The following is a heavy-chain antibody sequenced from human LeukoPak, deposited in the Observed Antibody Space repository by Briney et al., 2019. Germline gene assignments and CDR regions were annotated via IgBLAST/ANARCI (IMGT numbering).Heavy chain of an antibody. D-gene: IGHD3-10*01. CDR1: GYTFTGYY. V-gene: IGHV1-2*02. J-gene: IGHJ6*03. Sequence: ASVKVSCKASGYTFTGYYMHWVRQAPGQGLEWMGWIDPNSGGTNYAQKFQGRVTMTRDTSISTAYMELSRLRSDDTAVYYCARDRIWFGELDYYMDVWGKGTTVTISS. CDR2: IDPNSGGT. CDR3: ARDRIWFGELDYYMDV.